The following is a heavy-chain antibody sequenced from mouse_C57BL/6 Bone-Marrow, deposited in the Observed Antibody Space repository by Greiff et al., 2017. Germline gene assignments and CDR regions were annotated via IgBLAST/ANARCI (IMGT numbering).Heavy chain of an antibody. Sequence: QVQLQQSGAELMKPGASVKLSCKATGYTFTGYWIEWVKQRPGHGLEWIGEILPGSGSTNYNEKFKGKATFTADTSSNTAYMQLSSLTPEDSAIYYCAGSRSTVVARNFDVWGTGTTVTVSS. J-gene: IGHJ1*03. CDR1: GYTFTGYW. D-gene: IGHD1-1*01. V-gene: IGHV1-9*01. CDR3: AGSRSTVVARNFDV. CDR2: ILPGSGST.